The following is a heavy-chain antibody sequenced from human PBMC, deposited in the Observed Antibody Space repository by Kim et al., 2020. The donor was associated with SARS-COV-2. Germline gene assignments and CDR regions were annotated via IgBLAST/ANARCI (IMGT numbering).Heavy chain of an antibody. D-gene: IGHD3-3*01. Sequence: NPPLKSRVTISIDTSKTQVSLKLTSVTAADTAVYYCARGYDNFWSGYYGRWGQGTLVTVSS. J-gene: IGHJ4*02. CDR3: ARGYDNFWSGYYGR. V-gene: IGHV4-59*09.